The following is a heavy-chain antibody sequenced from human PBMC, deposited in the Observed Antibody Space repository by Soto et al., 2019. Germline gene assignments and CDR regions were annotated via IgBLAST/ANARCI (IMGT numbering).Heavy chain of an antibody. CDR1: GGSISSGGYS. CDR3: ARVPDV. CDR2: IYHSGRT. J-gene: IGHJ6*02. Sequence: QLQLQESGSGLVKPSQTLSLTCAVSGGSISSGGYSWSWMRQPPGKGLEWIGYIYHSGRTYYNPSLNGQVTKSVDRSKTQFSLKLSSVTAADTAVYYWARVPDVWGQGTTVTVSS. V-gene: IGHV4-30-2*01.